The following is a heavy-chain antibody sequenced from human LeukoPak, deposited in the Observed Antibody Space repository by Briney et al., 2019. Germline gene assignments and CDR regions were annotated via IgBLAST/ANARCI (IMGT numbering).Heavy chain of an antibody. D-gene: IGHD2-15*01. V-gene: IGHV4-39*01. Sequence: PSETLSLTCTVSGGSISSSSYYWGWIRQPPGKGLEWIGSIYYSGSTNYNPSLKSRVTISVYTSKIQFSLKLSSVAAADTAVYYCARHGGHYYYYYGMDVWGQGTTVTVSS. CDR2: IYYSGST. CDR3: ARHGGHYYYYYGMDV. J-gene: IGHJ6*02. CDR1: GGSISSSSYY.